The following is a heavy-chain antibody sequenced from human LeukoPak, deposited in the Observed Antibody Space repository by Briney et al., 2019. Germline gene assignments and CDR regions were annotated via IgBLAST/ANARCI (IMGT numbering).Heavy chain of an antibody. CDR1: GGTFSTYS. J-gene: IGHJ6*03. D-gene: IGHD2-2*01. CDR2: IIPVFGTA. V-gene: IGHV1-69*13. Sequence: ASVKVSCKASGGTFSTYSINWVRQAPGQGLEWIGGIIPVFGTANYAQKFQGRVTITADESTSTAYMELSSLRSEDTAVYYCAGLVVPAANYYYYMDVWGKGTTVTVSS. CDR3: AGLVVPAANYYYYMDV.